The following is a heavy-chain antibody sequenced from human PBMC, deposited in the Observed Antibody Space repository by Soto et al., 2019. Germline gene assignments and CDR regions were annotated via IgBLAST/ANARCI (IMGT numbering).Heavy chain of an antibody. CDR3: ARVAYCSSSRLPGSYYYYGMDA. CDR2: IIPIFGTA. CDR1: GGGPSSYA. V-gene: IGHV1-69*01. Sequence: SVKVSCQAAGGGPSSYAISWRRHAPGQGLEWMGGIIPIFGTANYAQKFQGRVTITADESTSTAYMELSSLRSEDTAVYYCARVAYCSSSRLPGSYYYYGMDAWGQGTTVTVSS. J-gene: IGHJ6*02. D-gene: IGHD6-6*01.